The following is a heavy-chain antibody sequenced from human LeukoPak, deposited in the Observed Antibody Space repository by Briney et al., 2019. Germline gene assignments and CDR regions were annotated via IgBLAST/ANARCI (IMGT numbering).Heavy chain of an antibody. V-gene: IGHV3-53*01. D-gene: IGHD3-9*01. CDR1: GFTVSSNY. CDR3: ARTYYDILTPKWDY. J-gene: IGHJ4*02. Sequence: GGSLRLSCAASGFTVSSNYMSWVRQAPGKGLEWVSVIYSGGSTYYADSVKGRFTISRDNSKNTLYLQMNSLRAEDTAVYYCARTYYDILTPKWDYWSQGALVTVSS. CDR2: IYSGGST.